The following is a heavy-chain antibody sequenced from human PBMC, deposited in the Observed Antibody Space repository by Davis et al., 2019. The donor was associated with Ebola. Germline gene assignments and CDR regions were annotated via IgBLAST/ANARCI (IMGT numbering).Heavy chain of an antibody. CDR1: AFTFSNFG. D-gene: IGHD3-9*01. CDR3: ARDPLRYFDWLPDY. V-gene: IGHV3-48*02. CDR2: ISDTGNMV. J-gene: IGHJ4*02. Sequence: GESLKISCAGSAFTFSNFGMHWVRQAPGRGLEWVSYISDTGNMVYYADSVKGRFIISRDNAKNSLYLQMNSLRDDDTAVYYCARDPLRYFDWLPDYWGQGTLVTVAS.